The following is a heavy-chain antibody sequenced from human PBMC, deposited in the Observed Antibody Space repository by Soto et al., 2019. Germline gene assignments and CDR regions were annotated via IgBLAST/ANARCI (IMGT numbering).Heavy chain of an antibody. V-gene: IGHV4-39*01. CDR1: GGSISRSSYY. J-gene: IGHJ4*02. D-gene: IGHD6-6*01. CDR3: ARRSFEYSSSSDPGFFDY. CDR2: IYYSGST. Sequence: SETLSLTCTVSGGSISRSSYYWGWIRQPPGKGLEWIGTIYYSGSTFYNLSLKSRVTISVDTSKTQFSLKLSSVTVADTAVYYCARRSFEYSSSSDPGFFDYWGQGTPVTVSS.